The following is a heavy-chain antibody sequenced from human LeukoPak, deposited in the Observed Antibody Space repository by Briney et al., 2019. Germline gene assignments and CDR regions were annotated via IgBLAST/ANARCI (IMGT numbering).Heavy chain of an antibody. J-gene: IGHJ4*02. CDR3: AKVLVVVPAEDY. CDR2: IGDSGTYT. Sequence: PGGSLRLSCAASGFTFRSYSMNWVRQAPGKGLEWVSSIGDSGTYTYYAASVKGRFTISRDNSKHTLYLQMNSLRAEDTAVYYCAKVLVVVPAEDYWGQGTLVTVSS. D-gene: IGHD2-2*01. V-gene: IGHV3-21*04. CDR1: GFTFRSYS.